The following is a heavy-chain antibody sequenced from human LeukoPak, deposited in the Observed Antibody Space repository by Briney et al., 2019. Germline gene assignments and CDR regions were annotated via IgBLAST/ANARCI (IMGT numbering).Heavy chain of an antibody. J-gene: IGHJ4*02. D-gene: IGHD6-19*01. CDR2: ISWNSGSI. CDR1: GFTFDDYA. CDR3: GAGAGGSGPLDY. V-gene: IGHV3-9*01. Sequence: GRSLRLSCAASGFTFDDYAMHWVRQAPGKGLEWVSGISWNSGSIGYADSVKGRFTISRDDSKNVLYLQMNSLKIEDAAVYYCGAGAGGSGPLDYWGQGTPVTVSS.